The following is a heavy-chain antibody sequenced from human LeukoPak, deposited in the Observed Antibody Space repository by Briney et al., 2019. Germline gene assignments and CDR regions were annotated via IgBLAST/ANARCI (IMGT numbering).Heavy chain of an antibody. J-gene: IGHJ4*02. D-gene: IGHD6-13*01. CDR1: GGSISSYY. CDR3: ASFGLYSSSRSI. V-gene: IGHV4-59*08. Sequence: PSETLSLTCTVSGGSISSYYWSWIRQPPGKGLEWIGYIYYSGSTNYNPSLKSRVTISVDTSKNQFSLKLSSVTAADTAVYYCASFGLYSSSRSIWGQGTLVTVSS. CDR2: IYYSGST.